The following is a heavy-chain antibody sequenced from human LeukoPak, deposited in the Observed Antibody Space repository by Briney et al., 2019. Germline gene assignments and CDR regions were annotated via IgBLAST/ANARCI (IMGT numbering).Heavy chain of an antibody. D-gene: IGHD4-23*01. CDR2: ISYDGSNK. Sequence: GGSLRLSCAASGFTFSSYAMHWVRQAPGKGLEWVAVISYDGSNKYYADSVEGRFTISRDNSKNTLYLQMNSLGAEDTALYYCARVMADYGGKGNDAYDRWGQGTMVTVSS. V-gene: IGHV3-30-3*01. CDR3: ARVMADYGGKGNDAYDR. CDR1: GFTFSSYA. J-gene: IGHJ3*02.